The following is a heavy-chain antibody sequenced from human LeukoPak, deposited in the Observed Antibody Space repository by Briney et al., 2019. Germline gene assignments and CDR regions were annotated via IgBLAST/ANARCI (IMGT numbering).Heavy chain of an antibody. Sequence: ASVKVSCKASGYTFTGYHMHWVRQAPGQGLEWMGRINPNSGDTNYAQKFQGRVTMTRDTSTSTVYMELSSLRSEDTAVYYCARDIRDYYDSSGYLPDYWGQGTLVTVSS. CDR2: INPNSGDT. J-gene: IGHJ4*02. V-gene: IGHV1-2*06. CDR1: GYTFTGYH. D-gene: IGHD3-22*01. CDR3: ARDIRDYYDSSGYLPDY.